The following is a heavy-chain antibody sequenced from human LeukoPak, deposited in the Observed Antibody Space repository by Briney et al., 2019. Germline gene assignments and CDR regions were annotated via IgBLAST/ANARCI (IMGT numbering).Heavy chain of an antibody. V-gene: IGHV3-30*02. D-gene: IGHD3-10*01. CDR3: AKDWLPVSGSGVGYMDV. CDR1: GFTFSNYG. CDR2: IRYDANNK. J-gene: IGHJ6*03. Sequence: PGGSLRLSCAASGFTFSNYGMHWVRQAPGKGLEWVAFIRYDANNKHYTDSVKGRFTISRDNSKNTLYLQMNSLRAEDTAVYYCAKDWLPVSGSGVGYMDVWGKGTTVTVSS.